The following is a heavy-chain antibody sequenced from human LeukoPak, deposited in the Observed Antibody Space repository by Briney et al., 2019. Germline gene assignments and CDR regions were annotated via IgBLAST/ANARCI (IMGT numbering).Heavy chain of an antibody. CDR3: ARGAHYYDFWSGYWNWFDP. J-gene: IGHJ5*02. V-gene: IGHV1-69*02. D-gene: IGHD3-3*01. CDR1: GGTFSSYT. CDR2: IIPILGIA. Sequence: ASVKVSCKASGGTFSSYTISWVRQAPGQGLEWMGRIIPILGIANYAQKFQGRVTITADKSTSTAYMELSSLRSEDTAVYYCARGAHYYDFWSGYWNWFDPWGQGTLVTVSS.